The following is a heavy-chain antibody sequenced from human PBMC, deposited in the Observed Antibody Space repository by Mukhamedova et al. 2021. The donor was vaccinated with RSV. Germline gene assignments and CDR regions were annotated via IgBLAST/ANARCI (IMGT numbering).Heavy chain of an antibody. CDR2: IYHSGST. CDR3: ARDCAAVGLYYFDY. J-gene: IGHJ4*02. D-gene: IGHD6-19*01. V-gene: IGHV4-38-2*02. Sequence: GSIYHSGSTYYNPSLKSRVTISVDTSKNQFSLKLSSVTAADTAVYYCARDCAAVGLYYFDYWGQGNLVTVSS.